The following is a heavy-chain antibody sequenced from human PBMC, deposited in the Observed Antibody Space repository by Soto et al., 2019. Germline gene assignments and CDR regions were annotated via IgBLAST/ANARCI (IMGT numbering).Heavy chain of an antibody. CDR2: ISSSSSTI. Sequence: EVQLVESGGGLVQPGGSLRLSCAASGFFSSYTMSWVRQAPGKGLEWVSYISSSSSTIYYGDSVKGRFTISRDNVKNSLYLQMNSLRDEDTAVYYCARVFADFEGCFDYWGQGTLVTVSS. V-gene: IGHV3-48*02. CDR3: ARVFADFEGCFDY. CDR1: GFFSSYT. D-gene: IGHD3-9*01. J-gene: IGHJ4*02.